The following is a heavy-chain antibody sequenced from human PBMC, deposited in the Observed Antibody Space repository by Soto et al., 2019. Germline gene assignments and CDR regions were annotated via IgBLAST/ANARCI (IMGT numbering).Heavy chain of an antibody. J-gene: IGHJ3*02. CDR3: ARVLGYYDSSGYYYGDDAFDI. CDR1: GFTFSNYA. Sequence: GGSLRLSCAASGFTFSNYAMSWVRQPPGKGLEWVSTFTRNGNTYYADSEKGRFTISRDNSKNTLYMQMKSLRAEDRVVYYCARVLGYYDSSGYYYGDDAFDIWGQGKMVTVSS. V-gene: IGHV3-23*01. D-gene: IGHD3-22*01. CDR2: FTRNGNT.